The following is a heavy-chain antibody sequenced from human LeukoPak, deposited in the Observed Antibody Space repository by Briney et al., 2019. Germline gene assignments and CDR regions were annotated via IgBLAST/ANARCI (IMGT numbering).Heavy chain of an antibody. D-gene: IGHD3-10*01. CDR2: ISSSSSTI. Sequence: GGSLRLSCAASGFTFSSYSMNWVRQAPGKGLEWVSSISSSSSTIYYADSVKGRFTISRDNAKNSLYLQMNSLRAEDTAVYYCAKDRYTGSGSFSPHSFDIWGQGTMVTVSS. CDR3: AKDRYTGSGSFSPHSFDI. CDR1: GFTFSSYS. V-gene: IGHV3-48*01. J-gene: IGHJ3*02.